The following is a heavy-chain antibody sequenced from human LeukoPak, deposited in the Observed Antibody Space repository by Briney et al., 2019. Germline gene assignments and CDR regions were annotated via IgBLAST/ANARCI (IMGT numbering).Heavy chain of an antibody. V-gene: IGHV3-30*18. Sequence: GGSLRLSCAASGFTFSSYGMHWVRQAPGKGLEWVAVISYDGSNKYYADSVKGRFTISRDNSKNTLHLQMNSLRAEDTAVYYCAKGSSSPGDYFDYWGQGTLVTVSS. CDR1: GFTFSSYG. D-gene: IGHD1-26*01. CDR2: ISYDGSNK. CDR3: AKGSSSPGDYFDY. J-gene: IGHJ4*02.